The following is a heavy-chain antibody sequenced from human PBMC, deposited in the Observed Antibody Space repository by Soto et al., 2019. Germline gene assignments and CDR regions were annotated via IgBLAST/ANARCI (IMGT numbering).Heavy chain of an antibody. V-gene: IGHV4-34*01. CDR1: VGSFSGYY. CDR3: ARGSSSLWFGEL. CDR2: INYSGST. Sequence: SETLSLTCGVYVGSFSGYYWSWIRQPPGKGLEWIGEINYSGSTTYNPSLRSRVTISVDTSKNQFSLKLTSVTAADTAVYYCARGSSSLWFGELWGQGTLVTVSS. J-gene: IGHJ4*02. D-gene: IGHD3-10*01.